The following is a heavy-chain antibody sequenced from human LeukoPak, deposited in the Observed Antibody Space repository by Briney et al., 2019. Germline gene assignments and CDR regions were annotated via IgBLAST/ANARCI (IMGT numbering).Heavy chain of an antibody. Sequence: SETLSLTCTVSGGSISSSSYYCGWIRQPPGKGLEWIGSIYYSGRTYYNPSRKSRVTISVDTSKNQFSLKLSSVTAADTAVYYCARDPQIPADSSGYYYGNWFDPWGQGTLVTVSS. D-gene: IGHD3-22*01. CDR2: IYYSGRT. CDR1: GGSISSSSYY. CDR3: ARDPQIPADSSGYYYGNWFDP. V-gene: IGHV4-39*02. J-gene: IGHJ5*02.